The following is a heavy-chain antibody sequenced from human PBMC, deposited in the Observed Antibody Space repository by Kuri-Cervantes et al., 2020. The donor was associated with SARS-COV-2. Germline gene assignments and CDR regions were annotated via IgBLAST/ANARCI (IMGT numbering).Heavy chain of an antibody. V-gene: IGHV3-30-3*01. D-gene: IGHD3-3*01. Sequence: GGSLRLSCAASGFTFSSYAMHWVRQAPGKGLEWVAVISYDGSNKYYADSVKGRFTIPRDNSKNTLYLQMNSLRAEDTAVYYCASQLLEVFDYWGQGTLVTVSS. CDR2: ISYDGSNK. J-gene: IGHJ4*02. CDR3: ASQLLEVFDY. CDR1: GFTFSSYA.